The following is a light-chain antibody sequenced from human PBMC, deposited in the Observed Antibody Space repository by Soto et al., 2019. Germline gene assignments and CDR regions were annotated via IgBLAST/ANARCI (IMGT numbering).Light chain of an antibody. J-gene: IGKJ1*01. Sequence: EIVLTQSPGTLSLSPGERATLSCRASQSVGRNYLAWYQQKPGQAPRLLIHRISTRATGIPDRFSGSGSATDFTLTISRLEPEDFAVYYCQQYDNAPQTLGQGTRVEIK. CDR1: QSVGRNY. CDR3: QQYDNAPQT. CDR2: RIS. V-gene: IGKV3-20*01.